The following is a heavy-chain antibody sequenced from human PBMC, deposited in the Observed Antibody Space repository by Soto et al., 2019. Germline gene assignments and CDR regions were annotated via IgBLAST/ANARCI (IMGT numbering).Heavy chain of an antibody. CDR1: GGTFSSYA. CDR3: ARGPDYGDYATYFDF. V-gene: IGHV1-69*01. CDR2: IIPIFGTA. D-gene: IGHD4-17*01. J-gene: IGHJ4*02. Sequence: QVQLVQSGAEVKKPGSSVKVSCKASGGTFSSYAISWVRQAPGQGLEWVGGIIPIFGTANYAQKFQGRVTITADEATSTAYMELSRLRSEDTAVDYCARGPDYGDYATYFDFWGQGTLVTVSS.